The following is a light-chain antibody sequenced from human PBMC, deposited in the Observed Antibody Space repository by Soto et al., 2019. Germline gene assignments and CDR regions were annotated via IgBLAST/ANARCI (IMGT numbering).Light chain of an antibody. V-gene: IGLV1-40*01. CDR1: SSNIGAGYD. CDR3: QSYDSRLSGYV. J-gene: IGLJ1*01. Sequence: QYGQRHPPSACGAPGQMVTISCTGSSSNIGAGYDVNWYQQLPGAAPKFLIYGNSNRSSGVPDRFSGSKSGTSASLAITGLQAEDEADYYCQSYDSRLSGYVFGTGTKVTXL. CDR2: GNS.